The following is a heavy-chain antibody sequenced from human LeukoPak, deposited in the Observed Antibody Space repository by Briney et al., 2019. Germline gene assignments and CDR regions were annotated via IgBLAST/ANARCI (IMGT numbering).Heavy chain of an antibody. J-gene: IGHJ6*03. CDR2: IYSGGRT. CDR3: ARVLSGRGSLYSYYYYMDV. Sequence: GGSLRLSCAASGFTVRSNYMSWVRQAPGKGLEWVSVIYSGGRTYYADSVKGRFTISRDNSKNTLYLQMNSLRAEDTAVYYCARVLSGRGSLYSYYYYMDVWGKGTTVTISS. V-gene: IGHV3-53*01. D-gene: IGHD3-10*01. CDR1: GFTVRSNY.